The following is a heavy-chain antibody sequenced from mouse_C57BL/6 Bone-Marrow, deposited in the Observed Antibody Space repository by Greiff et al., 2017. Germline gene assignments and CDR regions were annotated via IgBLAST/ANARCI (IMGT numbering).Heavy chain of an antibody. Sequence: VQLQQSGAELVRPGASVKLSCTASGFNIKDDYMHWVKQRPEQGLEWIGWIDPENGDTEYASKFQGKATITADTSSNTAYLQLSSLTSEDTAVYYCTTGLRRVSGFAYWGQGTLVTVSA. CDR2: IDPENGDT. CDR3: TTGLRRVSGFAY. CDR1: GFNIKDDY. V-gene: IGHV14-4*01. D-gene: IGHD2-4*01. J-gene: IGHJ3*01.